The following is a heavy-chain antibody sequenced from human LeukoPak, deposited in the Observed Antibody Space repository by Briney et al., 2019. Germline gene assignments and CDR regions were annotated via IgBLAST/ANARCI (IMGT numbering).Heavy chain of an antibody. CDR1: GFTFSNAW. CDR2: ISSSSSYI. J-gene: IGHJ4*02. CDR3: ARDTGSSGYPIDY. V-gene: IGHV3-21*01. D-gene: IGHD3-22*01. Sequence: GGSLRLSCAASGFTFSNAWMNWVRQAPGKGLEWVSSISSSSSYIYYADSVKGRFTISRDNAKNSLYLQMNSLRAEDTAVYYCARDTGSSGYPIDYWGQGTLVTVSS.